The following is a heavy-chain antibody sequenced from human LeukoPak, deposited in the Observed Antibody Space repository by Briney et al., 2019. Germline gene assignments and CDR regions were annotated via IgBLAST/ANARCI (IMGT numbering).Heavy chain of an antibody. Sequence: PSETLSLTCTVSGGSISSYYWSWIRQPPGKGLEWIGYIYYSGSTNYNPSLKSRVTMSVDTSKNQFSLKLSSVTAADTAVYYCVQVVAGIYWYFDLWGRGTLVTVSS. D-gene: IGHD2-15*01. CDR3: VQVVAGIYWYFDL. CDR2: IYYSGST. V-gene: IGHV4-59*01. CDR1: GGSISSYY. J-gene: IGHJ2*01.